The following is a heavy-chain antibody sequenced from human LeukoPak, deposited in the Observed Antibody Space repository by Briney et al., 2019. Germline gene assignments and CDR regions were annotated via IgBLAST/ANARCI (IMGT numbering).Heavy chain of an antibody. D-gene: IGHD3-22*01. J-gene: IGHJ5*02. V-gene: IGHV4-34*01. CDR2: INHSGST. Sequence: SETLSLTRAVYGGSFSGYYWSWIRQPPGKGLEWIGEINHSGSTNYNPSLKSRVTISVDTSKNQFSLKLSSVTAADTAVYYCARVSRNYYDSSGYYYANWFDPWGQGTLVTVSS. CDR1: GGSFSGYY. CDR3: ARVSRNYYDSSGYYYANWFDP.